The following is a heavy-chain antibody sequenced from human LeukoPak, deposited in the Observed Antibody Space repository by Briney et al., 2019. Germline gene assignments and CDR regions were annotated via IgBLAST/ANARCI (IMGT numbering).Heavy chain of an antibody. CDR2: IYYSGST. Sequence: SEALSLTCTVSGGSISSYYGSWIRQPPGKGLEWSGYIYYSGSTNYNPSLKSRVTISVDTSKNQFSLKLSSVTAADTAVYYCARAPRYCGGDCHGLLFDYWGQGTLVTVSS. D-gene: IGHD2-21*02. J-gene: IGHJ4*02. CDR1: GGSISSYY. V-gene: IGHV4-59*01. CDR3: ARAPRYCGGDCHGLLFDY.